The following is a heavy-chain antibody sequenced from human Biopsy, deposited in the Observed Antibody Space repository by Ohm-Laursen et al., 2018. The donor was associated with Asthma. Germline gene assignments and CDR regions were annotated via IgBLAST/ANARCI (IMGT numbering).Heavy chain of an antibody. CDR3: AKAERYFDWYWFDP. J-gene: IGHJ5*02. D-gene: IGHD3-9*01. CDR1: GFTFSSYS. CDR2: ISSSSSTI. V-gene: IGHV3-48*01. Sequence: SLSLSCSASGFTFSSYSMNWVRQAPGKGLEWVSYISSSSSTIYYADSVKGRFTISRDNAKNSLYLQMNSLRAEDTAVYYCAKAERYFDWYWFDPWGQGTLVTVSS.